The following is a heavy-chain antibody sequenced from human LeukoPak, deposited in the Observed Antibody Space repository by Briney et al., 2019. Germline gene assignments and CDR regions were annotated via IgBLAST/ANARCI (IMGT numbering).Heavy chain of an antibody. V-gene: IGHV3-33*01. CDR3: ARDLERDFWSGYHPAYGMDV. CDR2: IWYDGSNK. Sequence: GRSPRLSCAASGFTFSRYGMHWVRQAPGKGLEWVAVIWYDGSNKYYADSVKGRFTISRDNSKNTLYLQMNSLRAEDTAVYYCARDLERDFWSGYHPAYGMDVWGQGTTVTVSS. J-gene: IGHJ6*02. CDR1: GFTFSRYG. D-gene: IGHD3-3*01.